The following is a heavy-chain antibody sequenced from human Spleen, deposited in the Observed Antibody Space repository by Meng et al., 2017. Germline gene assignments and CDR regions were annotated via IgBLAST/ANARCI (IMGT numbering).Heavy chain of an antibody. CDR1: GYTFTNFL. V-gene: IGHV1-3*01. CDR3: ARDASLVAARPQGIGDYFDP. Sequence: QVQLVQSGAEVKKPGASVKVSCKASGYTFTNFLMHWVRQAPGQRPEWMGWINAGDGNTKYSQKFQGRVTITRDTSASTAYMDLNSLTSGDTAVYYCARDASLVAARPQGIGDYFDPWGQGTLVTVSS. J-gene: IGHJ5*02. CDR2: INAGDGNT. D-gene: IGHD6-6*01.